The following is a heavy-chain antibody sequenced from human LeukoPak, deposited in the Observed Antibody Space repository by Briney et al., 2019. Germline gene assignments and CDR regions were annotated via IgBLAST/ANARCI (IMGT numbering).Heavy chain of an antibody. CDR2: ISSSSSYI. CDR1: GFTFSSYT. Sequence: GGPLSLSCAPPGFTFSSYTMNGVRKAPGKGLKWAPPISSSSSYIYYADSVKGRFTISRDNAKNSLYLQMNSLRAEDTAVYYCARVTPHTAMANELDAFDIWGQGTMVTVSS. CDR3: ARVTPHTAMANELDAFDI. J-gene: IGHJ3*02. D-gene: IGHD5-18*01. V-gene: IGHV3-21*01.